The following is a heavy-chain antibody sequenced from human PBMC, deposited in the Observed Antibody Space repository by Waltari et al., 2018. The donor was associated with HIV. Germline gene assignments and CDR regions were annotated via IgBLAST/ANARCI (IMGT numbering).Heavy chain of an antibody. J-gene: IGHJ4*02. V-gene: IGHV3-43D*04. CDR3: VKLRNQGTLLAAGGVVFEH. Sequence: EVRLVESGGRVARPGESFRLYCAASGFTFAGFGMAWVRQVPGKSLQCVSMTTWDNEVTHHADSVRGRFGISKDNDKKSFSLYMCRVREDDSGRYYCVKLRNQGTLLAAGGVVFEHWGRGTVVTVSS. D-gene: IGHD2-8*02. CDR2: TTWDNEVT. CDR1: GFTFAGFG.